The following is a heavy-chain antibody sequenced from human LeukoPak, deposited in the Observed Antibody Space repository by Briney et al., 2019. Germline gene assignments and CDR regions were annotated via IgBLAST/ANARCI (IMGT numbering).Heavy chain of an antibody. D-gene: IGHD2-2*01. CDR2: ISGSNTI. CDR1: GFTFSNSE. Sequence: PGGSLRLSCAASGFTFSNSEMNWVRRPSGKGLEWVSYISGSNTIYYADSVKGRFTISRDNAKNPLYLQMNNLRAEDTAVYYCARSTPSDFYFDYWGQGTLVTVSS. CDR3: ARSTPSDFYFDY. J-gene: IGHJ4*02. V-gene: IGHV3-48*03.